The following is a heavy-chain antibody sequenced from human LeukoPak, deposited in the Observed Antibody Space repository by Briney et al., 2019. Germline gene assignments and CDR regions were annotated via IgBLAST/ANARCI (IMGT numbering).Heavy chain of an antibody. Sequence: PGGSLRLSCAASGFTVSSNYMSWVRQAPGKGLEWVSVIYSGGSTYYADSVKGRFTISRDNSKNTLYLQMNSLRAEDTAVYYCARDMVDSSGYYYIDYWGQGTLVTVSS. CDR3: ARDMVDSSGYYYIDY. D-gene: IGHD3-22*01. V-gene: IGHV3-53*01. J-gene: IGHJ4*02. CDR1: GFTVSSNY. CDR2: IYSGGST.